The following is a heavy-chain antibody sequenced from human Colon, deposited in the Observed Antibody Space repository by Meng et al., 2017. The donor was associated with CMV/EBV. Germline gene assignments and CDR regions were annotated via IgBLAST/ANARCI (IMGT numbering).Heavy chain of an antibody. CDR2: LRSSGKST. J-gene: IGHJ6*02. CDR3: ATLHTALDV. D-gene: IGHD5-18*01. CDR1: GFTFSNYA. V-gene: IGHV3-23*01. Sequence: GSLRLSCTVSGFTFSNYAMSWVRQAPGKGLEWVAALRSSGKSTYYADSVKGRFTVSRDNSKNTLYLQMNSLRAEDTALYYCATLHTALDVWGQGTTVTVSS.